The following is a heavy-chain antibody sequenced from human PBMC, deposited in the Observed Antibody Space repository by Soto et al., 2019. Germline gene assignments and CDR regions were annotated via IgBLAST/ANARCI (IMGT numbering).Heavy chain of an antibody. D-gene: IGHD1-26*01. CDR2: IHLSGRV. CDR3: ARTPTRGASAWLDP. Sequence: QVQLQQWGSGLLKPSETLSLTCAIYGGSFSDYYWHWIRQSPGKGLEWIGEIHLSGRVNFTPSLKSRPSPSMDTSRNQFFLTLRSVTAADTAVYFCARTPTRGASAWLDPWGRGHLVTVSS. V-gene: IGHV4-34*01. CDR1: GGSFSDYY. J-gene: IGHJ5*02.